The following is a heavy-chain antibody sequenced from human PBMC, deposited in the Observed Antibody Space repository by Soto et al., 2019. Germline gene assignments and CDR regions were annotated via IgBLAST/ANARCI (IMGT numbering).Heavy chain of an antibody. J-gene: IGHJ6*02. D-gene: IGHD3-3*01. V-gene: IGHV3-23*01. CDR1: GVTFSRYA. Sequence: GGSLRLSGAASGVTFSRYAMSWVRQGPGKGLEGVAATSGSGGSTYYADSVKGRFTISRDNSKNPLYLQMNSLRAEDTAVYYCAKYVRSLYGMYVWGQGTTVTVS. CDR2: TSGSGGST. CDR3: AKYVRSLYGMYV.